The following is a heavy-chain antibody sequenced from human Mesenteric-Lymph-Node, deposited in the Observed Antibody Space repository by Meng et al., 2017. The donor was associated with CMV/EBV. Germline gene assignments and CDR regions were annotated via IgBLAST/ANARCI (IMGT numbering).Heavy chain of an antibody. CDR1: FSNYG. CDR3: ARDPIVVVPAAMRAGYFDY. D-gene: IGHD2-2*01. Sequence: FSNYGFNRVRQAPGQGLEWMGGNIPMFGRMTNPQNSQGRVTMSADRSTSTAYMEPSSLRSEDTAVYYCARDPIVVVPAAMRAGYFDYWGQGTLVTVSS. V-gene: IGHV1-69*06. J-gene: IGHJ4*02. CDR2: NIPMFGRM.